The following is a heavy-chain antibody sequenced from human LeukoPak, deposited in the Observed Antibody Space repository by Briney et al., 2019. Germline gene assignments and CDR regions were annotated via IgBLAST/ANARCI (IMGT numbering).Heavy chain of an antibody. CDR1: GFTFSSYG. Sequence: GGSLRLSCAAPGFTFSSYGMHWVREAPGKGLEWVAFIRYDGSNKYYADSVKGRFTISRDNSKNTLYLQMNSLRAEDTAVYYCAKERDTAMVTIDYWGQGTLVTVSS. CDR3: AKERDTAMVTIDY. V-gene: IGHV3-30*02. J-gene: IGHJ4*02. D-gene: IGHD5-18*01. CDR2: IRYDGSNK.